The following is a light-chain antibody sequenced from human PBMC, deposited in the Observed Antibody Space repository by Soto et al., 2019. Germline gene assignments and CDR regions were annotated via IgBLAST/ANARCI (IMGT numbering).Light chain of an antibody. CDR3: QQYDSYPRT. J-gene: IGKJ1*01. CDR2: AAS. V-gene: IGKV1-8*01. Sequence: AIRMTQSPSSLSASTGDRVTITCRASQGISSYLAWYQQKPGKAPKLLIYAASTLQIGVPSRFSGSGSGTDFTLTISCLQSEDFATYYCQQYDSYPRTFGQGTKVEIK. CDR1: QGISSY.